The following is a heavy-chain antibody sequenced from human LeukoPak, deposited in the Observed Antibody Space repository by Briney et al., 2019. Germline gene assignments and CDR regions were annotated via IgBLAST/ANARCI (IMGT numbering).Heavy chain of an antibody. Sequence: ASVKVSCKASGYTFTGYYMHWVREAPGQGLEWMGWINPNRGATNSAQRLQGRVTMTTDTSTSTAYMELRSLRSDDTAVYYCARFGLVKHIEVAGTPFDIWGRGTLVIVSS. V-gene: IGHV1-2*02. CDR2: INPNRGAT. CDR1: GYTFTGYY. J-gene: IGHJ2*01. CDR3: ARFGLVKHIEVAGTPFDI. D-gene: IGHD6-19*01.